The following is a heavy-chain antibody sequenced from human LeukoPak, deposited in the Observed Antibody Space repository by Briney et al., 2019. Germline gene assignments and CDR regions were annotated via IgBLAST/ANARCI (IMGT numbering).Heavy chain of an antibody. CDR3: ARDLCGGDCYVKYY. D-gene: IGHD2-21*02. V-gene: IGHV3-23*01. Sequence: GRSLRLSCAASGFTFSSYAMSWVRQAPGKGLEWLSAISGSGGNTYYADSVKGRFTISRDNSKNTLYLQMNSLRAEDTAVYYCARDLCGGDCYVKYYWGQGTLVTVSS. J-gene: IGHJ4*02. CDR1: GFTFSSYA. CDR2: ISGSGGNT.